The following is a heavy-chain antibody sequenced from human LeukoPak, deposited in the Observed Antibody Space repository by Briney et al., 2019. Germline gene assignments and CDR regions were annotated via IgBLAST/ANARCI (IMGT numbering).Heavy chain of an antibody. J-gene: IGHJ4*02. CDR2: ISAYNGNT. Sequence: ASVKIFCKASGYTFTSYGISWVRQAPGQGLEWMGWISAYNGNTNYAQKLQGRVTMTTDTSTSTAYMELRSLRSEDTAVYYCARGLRYFDWLLTDFDYWGQGTLVTVSS. V-gene: IGHV1-18*04. D-gene: IGHD3-9*01. CDR1: GYTFTSYG. CDR3: ARGLRYFDWLLTDFDY.